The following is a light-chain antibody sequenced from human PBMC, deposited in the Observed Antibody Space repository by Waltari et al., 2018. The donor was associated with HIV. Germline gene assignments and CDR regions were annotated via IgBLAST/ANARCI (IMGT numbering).Light chain of an antibody. CDR1: SSDVGGYNY. J-gene: IGLJ1*01. CDR3: SSYAGSNDYV. V-gene: IGLV2-8*01. CDR2: EVS. Sequence: QSALTQPPSASGSPGQSVTISCTGTSSDVGGYNYVSWYQQHPGNAPKLMIYEVSKRPSGVPDRFFGSKSGNTASLTVSGLQAEDEADYYCSSYAGSNDYVFGTGTKVTVL.